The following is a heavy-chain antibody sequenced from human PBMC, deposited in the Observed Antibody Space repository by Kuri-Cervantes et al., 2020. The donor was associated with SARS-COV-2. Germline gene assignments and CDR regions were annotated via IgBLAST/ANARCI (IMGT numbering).Heavy chain of an antibody. Sequence: SVKVSCKASGGTFSSYAISWVRQAPGQGLEWMGRIVPIFGTANYAQKFQGRVTITTDESTSTAYMELSSLRSEDTAVYYCASTIFGVDNWFDPWGQGTLVTVSS. CDR2: IVPIFGTA. D-gene: IGHD3-3*01. CDR1: GGTFSSYA. J-gene: IGHJ5*02. V-gene: IGHV1-69*05. CDR3: ASTIFGVDNWFDP.